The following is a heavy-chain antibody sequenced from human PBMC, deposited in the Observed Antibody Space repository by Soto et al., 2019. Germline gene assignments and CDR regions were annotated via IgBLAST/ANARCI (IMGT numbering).Heavy chain of an antibody. J-gene: IGHJ4*02. CDR1: GFTFSSYG. CDR3: ARDHEVVPAAHLYYFDY. Sequence: GGSLRLSCAASGFTFSSYGMHWVRQAPGKGLEWVAVIWYDGSNKYYADSVKGRFTISRDNSKNTLYLQMNSLRAEDTAVYYCARDHEVVPAAHLYYFDYWGQGTLVTVSS. D-gene: IGHD2-2*01. CDR2: IWYDGSNK. V-gene: IGHV3-33*01.